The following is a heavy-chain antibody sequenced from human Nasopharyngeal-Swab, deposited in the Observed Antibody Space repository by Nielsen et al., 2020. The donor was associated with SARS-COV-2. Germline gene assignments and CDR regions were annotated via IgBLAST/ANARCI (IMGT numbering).Heavy chain of an antibody. D-gene: IGHD7-27*01. CDR2: INHSGST. CDR3: ARVLGSPKSYFDY. V-gene: IGHV4-34*01. CDR1: GGSFSGYY. Sequence: SETLSLTCAVYGGSFSGYYWSWIRQPPGKGLEWIGEINHSGSTNYNPSLKSRVTISVDTSKNQFSLKLSSVTAADTAVYYCARVLGSPKSYFDYWGQGTLVTVSS. J-gene: IGHJ4*02.